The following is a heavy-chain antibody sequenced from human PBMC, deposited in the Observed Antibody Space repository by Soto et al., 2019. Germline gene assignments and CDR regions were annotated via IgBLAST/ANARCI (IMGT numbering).Heavy chain of an antibody. CDR2: IIPIFGTA. Sequence: QVQLVQSGAEVQKPGSSVKVSCKASGGTFSSYAISWVRQAPGQGLEWMGGIIPIFGTANYAQKFQGRVTITADESTSTAYMELSSLRSEDTAVYYCASPHTSSGYEGEHRLPFDYWGQGTLVTVSS. D-gene: IGHD3-16*01. J-gene: IGHJ4*02. V-gene: IGHV1-69*01. CDR1: GGTFSSYA. CDR3: ASPHTSSGYEGEHRLPFDY.